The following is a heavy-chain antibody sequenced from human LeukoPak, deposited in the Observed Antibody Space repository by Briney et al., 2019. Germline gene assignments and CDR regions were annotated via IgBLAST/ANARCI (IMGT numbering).Heavy chain of an antibody. CDR2: IYYSGST. CDR3: ARGSSGSKKYYDFWGGYYER. J-gene: IGHJ4*02. Sequence: SETLSLTCTVSGGSISSGGYYWSWIRQHPGKGLEWIGYIYYSGSTYYNPSLKSRVTISVDTSKNQFSLKLSSVTAADTAVYYCARGSSGSKKYYDFWGGYYERGGRGPLVTVSS. CDR1: GGSISSGGYY. V-gene: IGHV4-31*03. D-gene: IGHD3-3*01.